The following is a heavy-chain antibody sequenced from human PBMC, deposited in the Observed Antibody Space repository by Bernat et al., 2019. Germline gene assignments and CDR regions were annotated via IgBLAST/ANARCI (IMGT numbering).Heavy chain of an antibody. J-gene: IGHJ4*02. CDR2: VNHSGST. CDR1: GVSLSGYW. Sequence: QVQLQQWGAGLLKPSETLSLTCAVSGVSLSGYWLSWFRQPPGKGLEWIGEVNHSGSTNYNPSLKRRVTISADTSKKHFSLKLTSVTAADTAVYYCARKSLADDYWGQGTLVTVSS. CDR3: ARKSLADDY. D-gene: IGHD3-16*01. V-gene: IGHV4-34*01.